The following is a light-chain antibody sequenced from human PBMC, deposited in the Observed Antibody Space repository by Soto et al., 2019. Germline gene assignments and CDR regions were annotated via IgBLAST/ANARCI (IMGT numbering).Light chain of an antibody. CDR3: QHYYSYPLT. CDR1: QGISSY. J-gene: IGKJ4*01. V-gene: IGKV1-8*01. CDR2: AAS. Sequence: AIRMTQSPSSLSASTGDRVTITCRASQGISSYLAWYQQKPGKAPKLLIYAASTLQSGVPSRFSGSGSGTDFTLTISCLQSEDFATHYCQHYYSYPLTFGGGTKVEIK.